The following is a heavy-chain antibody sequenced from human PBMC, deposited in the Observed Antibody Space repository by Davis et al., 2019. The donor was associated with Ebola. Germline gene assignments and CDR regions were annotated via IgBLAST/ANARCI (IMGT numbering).Heavy chain of an antibody. CDR3: ARGRADFDWSYTAWGFDY. V-gene: IGHV4-59*12. Sequence: PSETLSLTCTVSGGSISSYYWSWIRQPPGKGLEWIGYIYYSGSTNYNPSLKSRVTISVDTSKNQFSLKLSSVTAADTAVYYCARGRADFDWSYTAWGFDYWGQGTLVTVSS. CDR2: IYYSGST. D-gene: IGHD3-9*01. CDR1: GGSISSYY. J-gene: IGHJ4*02.